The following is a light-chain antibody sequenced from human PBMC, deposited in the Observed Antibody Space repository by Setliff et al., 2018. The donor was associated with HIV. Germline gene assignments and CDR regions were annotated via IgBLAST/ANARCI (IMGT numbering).Light chain of an antibody. CDR2: GNI. CDR1: SSNIGAGYD. V-gene: IGLV1-40*01. Sequence: SVLTQPPSVSGAPGQRVTISCTGSSSNIGAGYDVHWFQQLPGTAPKLLIYGNINRPSGVPDRFSASKSGTSASLAITGLQAEDEADYYCQSYDSSLSGVLFGGGTKVTVL. J-gene: IGLJ2*01. CDR3: QSYDSSLSGVL.